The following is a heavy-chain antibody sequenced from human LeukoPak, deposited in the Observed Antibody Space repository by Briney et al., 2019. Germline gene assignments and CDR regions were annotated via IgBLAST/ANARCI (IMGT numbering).Heavy chain of an antibody. Sequence: ASVKVSCKASGYTFTGYYMHWVRQAPGQGLEWMGWINPNSGGTNYAQKFQGRVTMTRDTSISTAYMELSRLRSDDTAVYYCATAKYSSGWYEAFDIWGQGTMVTVSS. D-gene: IGHD6-19*01. CDR1: GYTFTGYY. CDR2: INPNSGGT. CDR3: ATAKYSSGWYEAFDI. J-gene: IGHJ3*02. V-gene: IGHV1-2*02.